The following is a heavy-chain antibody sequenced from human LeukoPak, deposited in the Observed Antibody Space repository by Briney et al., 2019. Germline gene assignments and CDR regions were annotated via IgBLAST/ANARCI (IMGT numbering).Heavy chain of an antibody. D-gene: IGHD3-22*01. CDR3: ARENSYYDSSGYYFGSGYFDY. CDR2: IYYSGST. J-gene: IGHJ4*02. V-gene: IGHV4-59*01. CDR1: GGSFSPYY. Sequence: SETLSLTCTVSGGSFSPYYWIWIRQPPGKGLEWIGYIYYSGSTNYNPSLQSRVTTSVDTSKNQFSLRLSSVTAADTAVYYCARENSYYDSSGYYFGSGYFDYWGQGTLVTISS.